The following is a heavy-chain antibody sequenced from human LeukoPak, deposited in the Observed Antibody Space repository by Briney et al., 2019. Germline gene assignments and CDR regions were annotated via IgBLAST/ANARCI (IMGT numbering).Heavy chain of an antibody. J-gene: IGHJ5*02. D-gene: IGHD4-11*01. Sequence: GGSLRLSCTASGFIFSGSWMAWIRQAPGKGLEWVAIIKKDGSEKYYVDSMKGRFTIPRDNAKNSLFLQMNSLRAEDTAVYYCASRATVTTDRFWFDPWGQGTLVTVSS. CDR2: IKKDGSEK. CDR1: GFIFSGSW. CDR3: ASRATVTTDRFWFDP. V-gene: IGHV3-7*03.